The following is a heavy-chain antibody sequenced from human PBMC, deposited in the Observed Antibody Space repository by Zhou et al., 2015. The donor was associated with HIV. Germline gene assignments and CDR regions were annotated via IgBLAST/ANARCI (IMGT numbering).Heavy chain of an antibody. D-gene: IGHD6-19*01. Sequence: QVQLVQSGGEVKKPGASVTVSCQASGYTFTSYTISWVRQAPGQGLEWMGWISPYYGNTKYAQTLQGRVTMTTDTSTNTAYMELRSLRSDDTAVYYCARFMAGTSTYYYYMDVWGKGTTVTVSS. V-gene: IGHV1-18*01. CDR3: ARFMAGTSTYYYYMDV. CDR2: ISPYYGNT. J-gene: IGHJ6*03. CDR1: GYTFTSYT.